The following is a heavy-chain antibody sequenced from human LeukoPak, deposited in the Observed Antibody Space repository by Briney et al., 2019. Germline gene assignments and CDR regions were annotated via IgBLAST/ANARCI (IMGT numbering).Heavy chain of an antibody. CDR3: ARDNTATFDY. V-gene: IGHV3-74*01. Sequence: GGSLRLSCAASGVTFSSHWMHWVRQAPGKGLGWVSRITNDGSSTTYADSVKGRFTISRDNAKNMLYLQVNSLRAEDTAVYYCARDNTATFDYWGQGTLVTVSS. CDR2: ITNDGSST. D-gene: IGHD5-18*01. CDR1: GVTFSSHW. J-gene: IGHJ4*02.